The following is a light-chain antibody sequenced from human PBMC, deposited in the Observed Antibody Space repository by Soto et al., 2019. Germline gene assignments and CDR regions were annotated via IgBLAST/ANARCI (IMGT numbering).Light chain of an antibody. CDR3: QQYGNSPWT. J-gene: IGKJ1*01. CDR2: STS. Sequence: EIVLTQSPATLSVSPGERGTLSCRASQRFGSSNLAWYQQKPGQAPRLLIYSTSSRATGIPDRFSGSGSGTDFTLTISRLEPEDFAVYYCQQYGNSPWTFGQGTKVDI. V-gene: IGKV3-20*01. CDR1: QRFGSSN.